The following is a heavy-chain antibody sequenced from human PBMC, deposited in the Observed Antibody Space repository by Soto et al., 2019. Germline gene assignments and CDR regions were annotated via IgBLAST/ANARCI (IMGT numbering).Heavy chain of an antibody. V-gene: IGHV3-48*03. J-gene: IGHJ6*02. CDR1: GFTFSSYE. Sequence: EVQLVESGGGLVQPGGSLRLSCAASGFTFSSYEMNWVRQAPGKGLEWVSYISSSGSTIYYADSVKGRFTISRDNAKNSLYLQMNSLRAEDTAVYYCARDWGYCSGGSCYYYYGMDVWGQGTTVTVSS. CDR2: ISSSGSTI. CDR3: ARDWGYCSGGSCYYYYGMDV. D-gene: IGHD2-15*01.